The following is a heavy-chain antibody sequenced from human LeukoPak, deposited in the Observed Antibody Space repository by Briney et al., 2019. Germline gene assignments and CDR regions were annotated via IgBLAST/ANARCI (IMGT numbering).Heavy chain of an antibody. Sequence: PGGSLRLSCAASGFTFDNYVMAWFRQAPGKGLEWVSAISGPGGSTYYADSVKDRFTISRDNSKNTLYLQMNSLRAEDTAVYYCGPTLGYNYYMDVWGKGTTVTVSS. CDR2: ISGPGGST. CDR3: GPTLGYNYYMDV. V-gene: IGHV3-23*01. D-gene: IGHD3-10*01. CDR1: GFTFDNYV. J-gene: IGHJ6*03.